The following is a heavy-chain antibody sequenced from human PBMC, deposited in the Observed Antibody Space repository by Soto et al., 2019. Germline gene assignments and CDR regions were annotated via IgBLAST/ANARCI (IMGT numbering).Heavy chain of an antibody. CDR3: SRGTSIPASGEW. CDR1: GYTFTNYG. Sequence: QVQLVQSGAEVKKPGASVKVSCKASGYTFTNYGINWVRQAPGQGLEWLGWVSAYNGERRYAQRVQARFIMTTDTSTTPAYMELRSLTSDDTAVSYCSRGTSIPASGEWWGQGTLVTVAS. V-gene: IGHV1-18*01. D-gene: IGHD6-6*01. CDR2: VSAYNGER. J-gene: IGHJ4*01.